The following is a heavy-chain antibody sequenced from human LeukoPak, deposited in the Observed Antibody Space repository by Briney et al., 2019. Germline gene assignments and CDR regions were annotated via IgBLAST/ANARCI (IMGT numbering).Heavy chain of an antibody. D-gene: IGHD3-10*01. J-gene: IGHJ3*02. Sequence: PSETLSLTCPGYGGSYRGYYWSWIRQPPGKGLDGMGEINHNGSTDYNPSLKRRVTISVDTSKDQFSLTLSSVTAADTAVYYCARGRYRPYYGSGSPPNDAFDIWGQGTMVTVSS. V-gene: IGHV4-34*01. CDR3: ARGRYRPYYGSGSPPNDAFDI. CDR1: GGSYRGYY. CDR2: INHNGST.